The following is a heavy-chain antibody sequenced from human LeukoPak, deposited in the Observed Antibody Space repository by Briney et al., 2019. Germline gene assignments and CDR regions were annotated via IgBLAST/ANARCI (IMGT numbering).Heavy chain of an antibody. CDR3: AKVAFYDSSGFDY. CDR1: GFTVSSNY. Sequence: GGSLRLSCAASGFTVSSNYMTWVRQAPGKGLEWVSGIHSGGNTYYADSVKGRFTISRDNSKNTLYLQMNSLGAEDSAVYYCAKVAFYDSSGFDYWGQGTLVTVSS. D-gene: IGHD3-22*01. CDR2: IHSGGNT. J-gene: IGHJ4*02. V-gene: IGHV3-66*01.